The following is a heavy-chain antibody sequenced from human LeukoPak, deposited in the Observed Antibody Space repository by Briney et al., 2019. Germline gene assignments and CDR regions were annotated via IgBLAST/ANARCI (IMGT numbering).Heavy chain of an antibody. CDR2: IKQDGSET. Sequence: GGSLRLSCAASGFTFSSYWMTWVRQAPGKGLEWVANIKQDGSETYYVDSVKGRLTISRDNAKNSLYLQMNSLRAEDTAVYYCARAGSYGYIFHFDYWGQGTLVTVSS. CDR1: GFTFSSYW. CDR3: ARAGSYGYIFHFDY. D-gene: IGHD5-18*01. V-gene: IGHV3-7*01. J-gene: IGHJ4*02.